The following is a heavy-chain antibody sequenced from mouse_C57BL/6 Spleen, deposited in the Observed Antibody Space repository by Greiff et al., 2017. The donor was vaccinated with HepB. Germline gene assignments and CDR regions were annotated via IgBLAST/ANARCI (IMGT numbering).Heavy chain of an antibody. V-gene: IGHV5-6*01. D-gene: IGHD1-1*01. CDR1: GFTFSSYG. CDR3: ASGNYYYGSNAY. CDR2: ISSGGSYT. Sequence: EVKLMESGGDLVKPGGSLKLSCAASGFTFSSYGMSWVRQTPDKRLEWVATISSGGSYTYYPDSVKGRFTISRDNAKNTLYLQMSSLKSEDTAMYYCASGNYYYGSNAYWGQVTLVTVSA. J-gene: IGHJ3*01.